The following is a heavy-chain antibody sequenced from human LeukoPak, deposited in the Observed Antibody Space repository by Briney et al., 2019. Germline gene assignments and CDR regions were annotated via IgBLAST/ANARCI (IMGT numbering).Heavy chain of an antibody. CDR3: ARVSGYSYGYIDY. CDR2: ISSSSSYI. Sequence: PGGSLRLSCAASGFTFSSYAMSWVRQAPGKGLEWVSSISSSSSYIYYADSVKGRFTISRDNAKNSLYLQMNSLRAEDTAVYYCARVSGYSYGYIDYWGQGTLVTVSS. CDR1: GFTFSSYA. J-gene: IGHJ4*02. D-gene: IGHD5-18*01. V-gene: IGHV3-21*01.